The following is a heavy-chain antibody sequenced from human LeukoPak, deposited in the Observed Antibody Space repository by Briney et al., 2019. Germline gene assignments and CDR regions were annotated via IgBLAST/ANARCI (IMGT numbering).Heavy chain of an antibody. CDR3: ARVSGSYSSGWYDCPDC. CDR2: IKQDGSEK. J-gene: IGHJ4*02. CDR1: GFTFSSYW. V-gene: IGHV3-7*01. Sequence: GGSLRLSCAASGFTFSSYWMSWVRQAPGKGLEWVANIKQDGSEKYYVDSVKGRFTISRDNAKNSLYLQMNSLRAEDTAVYYCARVSGSYSSGWYDCPDCWGQGTLVTVSS. D-gene: IGHD6-19*01.